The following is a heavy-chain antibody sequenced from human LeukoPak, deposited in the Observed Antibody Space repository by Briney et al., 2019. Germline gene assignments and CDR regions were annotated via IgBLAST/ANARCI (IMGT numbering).Heavy chain of an antibody. CDR1: GFTLINYD. J-gene: IGHJ4*02. V-gene: IGHV3-13*01. D-gene: IGHD6-19*01. Sequence: GGSLRLSCAASGFTLINYDMHWVRQVIGKGLEWVSAIGIRGDTHYSGSVKGRFTISRENAESSLYLQMNSLRAEDTAVYYCARGGIQVSGIDEFDYWGQGTLVTVSS. CDR3: ARGGIQVSGIDEFDY. CDR2: IGIRGDT.